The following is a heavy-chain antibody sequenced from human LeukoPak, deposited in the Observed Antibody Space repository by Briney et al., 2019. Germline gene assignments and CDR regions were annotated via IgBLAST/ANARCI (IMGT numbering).Heavy chain of an antibody. Sequence: PGGSLRLSCAASGFTFSSYSMNWVRQAPGKGLEWVSSISSSSSYIYYADSVKGRFTISRDNAKNSLYLQMNSLRAEDTAVYSCARDISSGWYQRSDEFDYWGQGTLVTVSS. J-gene: IGHJ4*02. CDR3: ARDISSGWYQRSDEFDY. CDR1: GFTFSSYS. CDR2: ISSSSSYI. V-gene: IGHV3-21*01. D-gene: IGHD6-19*01.